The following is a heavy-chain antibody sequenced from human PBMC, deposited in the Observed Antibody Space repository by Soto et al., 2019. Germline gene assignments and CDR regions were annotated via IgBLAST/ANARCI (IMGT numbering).Heavy chain of an antibody. J-gene: IGHJ4*02. Sequence: QVQLQESGPGLVRPSETLALTCTVSGGSVSSGAYYWTWIRQSPGKGLEWIGSVYYSGSTTYNPSLESRVTTSVDTSNNQVSLMIRSVTATDTAVYYCARDYFDVLTASNGGTDSWDQGTLVSVSS. CDR1: GGSVSSGAYY. CDR2: VYYSGST. CDR3: ARDYFDVLTASNGGTDS. D-gene: IGHD3-9*01. V-gene: IGHV4-61*08.